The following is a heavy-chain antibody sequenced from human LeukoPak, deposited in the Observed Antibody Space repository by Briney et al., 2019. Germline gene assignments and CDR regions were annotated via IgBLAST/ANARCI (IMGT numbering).Heavy chain of an antibody. Sequence: GGSLSLSCAPSGFTFSGFGIHCVRHAPGKGLEWVAFVRYDGTNKYYADSVKGRFPIQRDNSKGTLYLQMNSLRAEDTAGYYCAKERFQLWLQGALDYWGQGTLVTVSS. CDR2: VRYDGTNK. CDR1: GFTFSGFG. V-gene: IGHV3-30*02. CDR3: AKERFQLWLQGALDY. J-gene: IGHJ4*02. D-gene: IGHD5-18*01.